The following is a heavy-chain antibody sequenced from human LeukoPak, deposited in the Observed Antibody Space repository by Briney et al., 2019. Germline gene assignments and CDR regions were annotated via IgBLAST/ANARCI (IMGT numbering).Heavy chain of an antibody. CDR3: ARGDTGFDY. Sequence: PSETLSLTCTVSGYSISSGYYWGWIRQPPGKGLEWIGSIYHSGSTYYNPSLKSRVTISVDTPKNQFSLKLSSVTAADTAVYYCARGDTGFDYRGQGTLVTVSS. J-gene: IGHJ4*02. CDR1: GYSISSGYY. D-gene: IGHD5-18*01. V-gene: IGHV4-38-2*02. CDR2: IYHSGST.